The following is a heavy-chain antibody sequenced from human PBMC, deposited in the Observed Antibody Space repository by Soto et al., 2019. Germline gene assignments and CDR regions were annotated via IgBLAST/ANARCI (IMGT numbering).Heavy chain of an antibody. CDR3: AKDQRWLPYYFHY. D-gene: IGHD5-12*01. V-gene: IGHV3-30*18. CDR2: ISSDGNKK. CDR1: GFAFSNYG. Sequence: QVQLVESGGGVVQPGRSLRLSCTASGFAFSNYGMHWVRQAPGKGLEWVAVISSDGNKKYYADSVKGRFTISRDTSKNTLYLQMNSRRAEDTAVYYCAKDQRWLPYYFHYWGQGTLVTVSS. J-gene: IGHJ4*02.